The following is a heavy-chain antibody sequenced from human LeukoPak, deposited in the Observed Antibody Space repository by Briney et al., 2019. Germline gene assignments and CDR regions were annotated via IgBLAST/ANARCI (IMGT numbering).Heavy chain of an antibody. V-gene: IGHV4-34*01. CDR3: ARVQLNSYCDSSRSPGPYFDY. Sequence: PSETLSLTCAVYGGSFSGYYWSWIRQPPGKGLEWIGETNHSGSTNYNPSLKSRVTISVDTSKNQFSLKLSSVTAADTAVYYCARVQLNSYCDSSRSPGPYFDYWGQGTLVTVSS. CDR1: GGSFSGYY. J-gene: IGHJ4*02. D-gene: IGHD3-22*01. CDR2: TNHSGST.